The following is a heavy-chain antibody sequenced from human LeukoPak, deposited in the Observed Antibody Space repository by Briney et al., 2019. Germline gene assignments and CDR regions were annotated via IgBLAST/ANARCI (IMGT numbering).Heavy chain of an antibody. CDR1: GFTFSSYA. D-gene: IGHD1-26*01. CDR2: ISGSGGST. J-gene: IGHJ4*02. CDR3: AKSVVGAPPYYFDY. Sequence: PGGSLRLSCAASGFTFSSYAMSWVRQAPGKGLEWGSAISGSGGSTYYADSVKGRFTISSANSKNTLYLQMNSLRAEDTAVYYCAKSVVGAPPYYFDYWGQGTLVTVSS. V-gene: IGHV3-23*01.